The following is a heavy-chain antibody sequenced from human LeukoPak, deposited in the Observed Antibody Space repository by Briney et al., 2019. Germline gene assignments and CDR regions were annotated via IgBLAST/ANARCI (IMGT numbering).Heavy chain of an antibody. D-gene: IGHD1-1*01. J-gene: IGHJ4*02. CDR2: IGTAGDT. Sequence: PGGSLRLSCAASGFTFSDYDMHWVRQATGKGLEWVSAIGTAGDTYYTVSVKGRFTISGENAKNSLYLQMNSLRAGDTAVYYCARVAKERVGGVYYFDYWGQGTLVTVSS. CDR3: ARVAKERVGGVYYFDY. V-gene: IGHV3-13*01. CDR1: GFTFSDYD.